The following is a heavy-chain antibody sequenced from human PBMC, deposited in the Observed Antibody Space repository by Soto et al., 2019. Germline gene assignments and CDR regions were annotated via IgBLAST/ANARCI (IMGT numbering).Heavy chain of an antibody. CDR1: GYIFTNYD. J-gene: IGHJ4*02. V-gene: IGHV1-8*01. CDR2: MNPDSGNT. Sequence: ASVKVSCKASGYIFTNYDINWVRQATGQGPEWMGWMNPDSGNTGYVQKFQGRVTMTRNTAISTAYMELSSLRSEDTAVYYCARSVGGSNVNFDYWGQGTLVTVSS. CDR3: ARSVGGSNVNFDY. D-gene: IGHD3-10*01.